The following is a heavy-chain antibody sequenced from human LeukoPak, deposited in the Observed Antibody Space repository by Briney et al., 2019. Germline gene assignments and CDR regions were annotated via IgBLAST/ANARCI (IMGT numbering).Heavy chain of an antibody. Sequence: ASVKVSCKASGYTFTGYYMHWVRQAPGQGLEWMGWINPNSGGTNYAQKFQGRVTMTRDTSISTAYMELSRLRSDDTAVYYCARDQIRYYYDSSGYYRLSFDYWGQGTLVTVSS. CDR2: INPNSGGT. CDR1: GYTFTGYY. J-gene: IGHJ4*02. D-gene: IGHD3-22*01. CDR3: ARDQIRYYYDSSGYYRLSFDY. V-gene: IGHV1-2*02.